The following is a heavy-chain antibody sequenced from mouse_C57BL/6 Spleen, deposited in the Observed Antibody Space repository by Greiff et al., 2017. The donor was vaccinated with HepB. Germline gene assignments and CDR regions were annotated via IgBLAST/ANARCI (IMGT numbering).Heavy chain of an antibody. V-gene: IGHV1-64*01. CDR3: ARVGTTVVASDY. CDR2: IHPNSGST. Sequence: VQLQQSGAELVKPGASVKLSCKASGYTFTSYWMLWVKQRPGQGLEWIGMIHPNSGSTNYNEKFKSKATLTVDKSSSTAYMQLSSLTSEDSAVYYCARVGTTVVASDYWGQGTTLTVSS. D-gene: IGHD1-1*01. J-gene: IGHJ2*01. CDR1: GYTFTSYW.